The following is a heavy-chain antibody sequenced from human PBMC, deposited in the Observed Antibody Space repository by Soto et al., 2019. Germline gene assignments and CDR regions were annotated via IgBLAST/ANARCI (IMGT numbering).Heavy chain of an antibody. CDR1: GYTITSYD. CDR2: MNPNSGNT. V-gene: IGHV1-8*01. Sequence: QVQLVQSGAEVKKPGASVKVSCKASGYTITSYDINWVRQATGQGLEWMGWMNPNSGNTGYAQKFQGRVTMTRNTSISTAYMELSSLRSEDTAVYYCARGQVHCSGGSCYSFYYYYYGMDVWGQGTTVTVSS. D-gene: IGHD2-15*01. J-gene: IGHJ6*02. CDR3: ARGQVHCSGGSCYSFYYYYYGMDV.